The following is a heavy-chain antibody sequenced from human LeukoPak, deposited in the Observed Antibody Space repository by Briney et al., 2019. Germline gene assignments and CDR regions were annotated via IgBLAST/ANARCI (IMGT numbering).Heavy chain of an antibody. CDR2: ICHSGST. CDR1: GYSSIRGYD. Sequence: PSETRSLTCPVAGYSSIRGYDWGCIRQPPGKGLEWIGCICHSGSTYYNPSLKSRVTISVDTSKNQFSLKLSSVTAADTAVYYCARDERFTIFGVVISGNYYFDYWGQGTLVTVSS. D-gene: IGHD3-3*01. J-gene: IGHJ4*02. CDR3: ARDERFTIFGVVISGNYYFDY. V-gene: IGHV4-38-2*02.